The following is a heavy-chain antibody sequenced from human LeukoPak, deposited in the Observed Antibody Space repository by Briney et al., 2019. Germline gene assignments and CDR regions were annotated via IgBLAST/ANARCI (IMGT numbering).Heavy chain of an antibody. Sequence: ASVKVSCKTSGYTFTSYGISWVRQAPGQGLEWMGWISGNSVNTDYAQKFQGRITLTTDTSTTTAYMELRSLTSDDTAVYYCARDIAVSNIDYWGQGTLVTVSS. CDR2: ISGNSVNT. CDR3: ARDIAVSNIDY. CDR1: GYTFTSYG. J-gene: IGHJ4*02. D-gene: IGHD6-19*01. V-gene: IGHV1-18*01.